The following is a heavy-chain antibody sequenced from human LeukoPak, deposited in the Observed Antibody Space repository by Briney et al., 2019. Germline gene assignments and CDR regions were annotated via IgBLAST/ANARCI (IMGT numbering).Heavy chain of an antibody. J-gene: IGHJ4*02. CDR3: ARTYSSSGCVDY. CDR2: INPSGGST. Sequence: ASVKVSCMASGYTFTSYYLQWVRQAPGQGLEWMGIINPSGGSTTYAQKFQGRVTLTRDTSTTTVHMELSSLRSEDMAVYYCARTYSSSGCVDYWGQGTLVTVSS. CDR1: GYTFTSYY. V-gene: IGHV1-46*01. D-gene: IGHD6-13*01.